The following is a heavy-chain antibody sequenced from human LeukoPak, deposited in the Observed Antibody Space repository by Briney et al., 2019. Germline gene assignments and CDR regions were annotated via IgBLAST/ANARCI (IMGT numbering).Heavy chain of an antibody. CDR1: GFTFSSYA. V-gene: IGHV3-23*01. CDR3: AKKKGSGYYYAFDY. J-gene: IGHJ4*02. CDR2: ISGSGGST. D-gene: IGHD3-22*01. Sequence: GGSLRLSSAASGFTFSSYAMSWVRQAPGKGLEWVSAISGSGGSTYYADSVKGRFTISRDNSKNTLYLQMNSLRAEDTAVYYCAKKKGSGYYYAFDYWGQGTLVTVSS.